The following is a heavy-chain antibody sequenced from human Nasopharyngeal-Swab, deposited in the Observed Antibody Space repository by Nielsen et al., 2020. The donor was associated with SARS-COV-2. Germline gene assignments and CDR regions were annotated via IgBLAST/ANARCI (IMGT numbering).Heavy chain of an antibody. Sequence: ASVKVSCKASGDTFTSYGFGWVRQAPGQGLEWMGWISANNGDTDYAQKFRDRITMTTDTSTTTVHMELRGLKSDDTAVYYCARCITNTWSKGWFDFWGHGTLVTVPS. J-gene: IGHJ5*01. V-gene: IGHV1-18*01. D-gene: IGHD2-8*01. CDR1: GDTFTSYG. CDR2: ISANNGDT. CDR3: ARCITNTWSKGWFDF.